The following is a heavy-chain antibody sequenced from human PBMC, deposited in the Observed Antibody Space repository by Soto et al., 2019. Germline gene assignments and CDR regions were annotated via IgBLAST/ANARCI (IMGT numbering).Heavy chain of an antibody. J-gene: IGHJ6*02. CDR2: ISYDGSNK. Sequence: PGGALRVSCAASGFIFSSYAMHWGRQAPGKGLGWVAVISYDGSNKYYADSVKGRFTISRDNSKNTLYLQMNSLRAEDTAVYYCARDWYPAGYCIITSCPYSGMDVWGQGTTVTVSS. V-gene: IGHV3-30-3*01. CDR3: ARDWYPAGYCIITSCPYSGMDV. CDR1: GFIFSSYA. D-gene: IGHD2-2*01.